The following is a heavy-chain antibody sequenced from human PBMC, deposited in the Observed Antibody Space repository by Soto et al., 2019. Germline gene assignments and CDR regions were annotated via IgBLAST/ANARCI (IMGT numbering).Heavy chain of an antibody. CDR1: GDSMSSSNW. J-gene: IGHJ4*02. V-gene: IGHV4-4*02. D-gene: IGHD1-7*01. CDR2: AHHSGRT. CDR3: ARRYGTTFDY. Sequence: SETLSLTCTVSGDSMSSSNWWNWVRQPPGKGLEWIGEAHHSGRTNYNPSLKSRVTISVDRSQKLFSLKLASVTAADTAVYYCARRYGTTFDYWGQGTLVTVSS.